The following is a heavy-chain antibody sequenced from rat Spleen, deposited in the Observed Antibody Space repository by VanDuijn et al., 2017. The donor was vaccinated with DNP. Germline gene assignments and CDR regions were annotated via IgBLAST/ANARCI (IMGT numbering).Heavy chain of an antibody. D-gene: IGHD4-3*01. CDR1: GYIFNSYH. J-gene: IGHJ2*01. V-gene: IGHV1-43*01. CDR3: AWARYAYHSGYFDY. CDR2: INTGSGGA. Sequence: QVQLQQSGAELAKPGSSVKISCKASGYIFNSYHIGWIKQTTGQGLELFGYINTGSGGANFNEKFKGKATLTVDKSSSTAFMQLSSLTPDDSAVYYCAWARYAYHSGYFDYWGQGGMVTVSS.